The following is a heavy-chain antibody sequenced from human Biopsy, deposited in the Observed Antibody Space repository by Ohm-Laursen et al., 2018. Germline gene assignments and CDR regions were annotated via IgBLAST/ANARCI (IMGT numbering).Heavy chain of an antibody. CDR3: ARTRLIIVIKPAAVVFDN. V-gene: IGHV3-11*01. CDR2: ISSGATNT. J-gene: IGHJ4*02. CDR1: GFTFSDYF. D-gene: IGHD2-2*01. Sequence: SLRLSCAASGFTFSDYFMSWVRQAPGKGLEWISYISSGATNTNYADSVKGRFTISRDNAKNSLHLQMNSLRPEDTAVYYCARTRLIIVIKPAAVVFDNWGQGTLVTVSS.